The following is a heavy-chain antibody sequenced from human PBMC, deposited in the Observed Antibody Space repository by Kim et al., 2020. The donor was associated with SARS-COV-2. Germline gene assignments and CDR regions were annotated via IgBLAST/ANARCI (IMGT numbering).Heavy chain of an antibody. J-gene: IGHJ6*02. CDR1: GGTFSSYA. V-gene: IGHV1-69*13. D-gene: IGHD2-2*01. Sequence: SVKVSCKASGGTFSSYAISWVRQAPGQGLEWMGGIIPIFGTANYAQKFQGRVTITADESTSTAYMELSSLRSEDTAVYYCARGLVPAAPVVLYGMDVWGQGTTGTVS. CDR2: IIPIFGTA. CDR3: ARGLVPAAPVVLYGMDV.